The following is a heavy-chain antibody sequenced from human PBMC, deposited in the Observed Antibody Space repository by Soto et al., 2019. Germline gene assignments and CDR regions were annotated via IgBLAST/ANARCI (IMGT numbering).Heavy chain of an antibody. Sequence: QVQLVQSGAEVQKPGASVRVSCKASGYTFSSYGITWVRQAPGLGLEWMGWISADNGNTNYAQRLQGRVTMTTATSTGTAYLALRSLRSNDTAVYYCARGIVAAGNIYDRFGGLYFDYWGQGTLITVSS. D-gene: IGHD6-19*01. CDR2: ISADNGNT. CDR1: GYTFSSYG. J-gene: IGHJ4*02. CDR3: ARGIVAAGNIYDRFGGLYFDY. V-gene: IGHV1-18*04.